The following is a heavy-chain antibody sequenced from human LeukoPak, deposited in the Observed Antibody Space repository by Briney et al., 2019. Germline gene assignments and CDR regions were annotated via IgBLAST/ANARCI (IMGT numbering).Heavy chain of an antibody. CDR2: IYYNGST. CDR1: GGSISSYY. D-gene: IGHD5-24*01. V-gene: IGHV4-59*01. J-gene: IGHJ4*02. CDR3: ASGRDGYNYEI. Sequence: SETLSLTCTVSGGSISSYYWSWIRQPPAKGLEWIGYIYYNGSTNYNPSLKSRVTISVDTSKNQFSLKLSSVTDADTAVYYCASGRDGYNYEIWGQGTLATVSS.